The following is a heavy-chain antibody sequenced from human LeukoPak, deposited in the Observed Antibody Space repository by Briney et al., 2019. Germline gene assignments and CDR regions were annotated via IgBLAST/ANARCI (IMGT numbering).Heavy chain of an antibody. J-gene: IGHJ6*02. V-gene: IGHV4-59*08. CDR3: ARLPPLAPAGTTYYHAMDV. CDR2: VHNTGST. D-gene: IGHD1-14*01. Sequence: SETLSLTCTVSGASITSSYWSWIRRPPGKGLEWIGYVHNTGSTNYNPSLKSRLTLSIDTSKNQFSLRLDSVTAADTAVYYCARLPPLAPAGTTYYHAMDVWGQGTTVTVSS. CDR1: GASITSSY.